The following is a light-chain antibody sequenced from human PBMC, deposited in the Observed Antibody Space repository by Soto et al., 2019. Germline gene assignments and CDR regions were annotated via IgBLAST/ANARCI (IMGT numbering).Light chain of an antibody. CDR3: QQYENLPLT. J-gene: IGKJ4*01. CDR1: QSITYW. CDR2: DVF. V-gene: IGKV1-5*01. Sequence: DIQMTQSPSSLSASVGDRVTITCRASQSITYWLAWYQQKPGRAPKLLIYDVFNLETGIPSRFSGSGSGTNFSLTITSLQPEDIATYYCQQYENLPLTFGGGTKVGIK.